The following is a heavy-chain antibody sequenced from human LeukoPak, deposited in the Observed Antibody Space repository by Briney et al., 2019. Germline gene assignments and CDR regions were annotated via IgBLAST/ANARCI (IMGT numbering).Heavy chain of an antibody. CDR2: ISGSGGST. D-gene: IGHD4-17*01. J-gene: IGHJ4*02. CDR1: GFTFSSYA. Sequence: RGSLRLSCAASGFTFSSYAMGWVRQAPGKGLEWVSAISGSGGSTYYADSVKGRFTISRDNSKNTLYLQMNSLRAEDTAVYYCAKLAGNYGDSTFDYWGQGTLVTVSS. V-gene: IGHV3-23*01. CDR3: AKLAGNYGDSTFDY.